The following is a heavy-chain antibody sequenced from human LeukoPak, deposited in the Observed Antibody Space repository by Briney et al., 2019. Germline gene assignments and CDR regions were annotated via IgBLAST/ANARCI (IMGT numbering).Heavy chain of an antibody. CDR3: GRGFRSYRDNWFFP. Sequence: GGSLRLSCAASGFTFSIYRMHWVRQAPGQGLVCVSRINSDGSGTRYADSVKGRFTISRDNAKNTLYLQMNSLRAEDTAVYYHGRGFRSYRDNWFFPWGQGTLVTVSS. CDR2: INSDGSGT. CDR1: GFTFSIYR. D-gene: IGHD1-26*01. J-gene: IGHJ5*02. V-gene: IGHV3-74*01.